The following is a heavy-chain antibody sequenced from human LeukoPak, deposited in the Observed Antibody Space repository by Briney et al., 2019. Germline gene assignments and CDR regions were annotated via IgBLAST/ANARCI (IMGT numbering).Heavy chain of an antibody. J-gene: IGHJ4*02. V-gene: IGHV3-23*01. CDR3: AKNRGAPL. CDR2: INGSGGST. Sequence: PGGSLRLSCAASGFTFSTYAMSWVRQAPGKGLEWVSDINGSGGSTYYADSVKSRFTISRDNSKNTLYLQMNSLRAEDTAIYYCAKNRGAPLWGQGTLVTVSS. D-gene: IGHD2/OR15-2a*01. CDR1: GFTFSTYA.